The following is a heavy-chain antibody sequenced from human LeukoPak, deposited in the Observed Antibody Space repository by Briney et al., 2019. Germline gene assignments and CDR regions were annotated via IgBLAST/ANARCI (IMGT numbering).Heavy chain of an antibody. CDR2: INTNTGNP. D-gene: IGHD6-19*01. CDR1: GYTFTSYA. V-gene: IGHV7-4-1*02. J-gene: IGHJ5*02. CDR3: ARSKYSSGWYTVSGFDP. Sequence: GASVKVSCKASGYTFTSYAMNWVRQAPGQGLEWMGWINTNTGNPTYAQGFTGRFVFSLDTSVSTAYLQISSLKAEDTAVYYCARSKYSSGWYTVSGFDPWGQGTLVTVSS.